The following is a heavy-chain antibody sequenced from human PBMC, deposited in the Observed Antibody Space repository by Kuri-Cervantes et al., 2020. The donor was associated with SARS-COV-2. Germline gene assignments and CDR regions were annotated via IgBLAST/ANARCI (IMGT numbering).Heavy chain of an antibody. CDR3: ARGYSSDQRYGMDV. J-gene: IGHJ6*02. D-gene: IGHD6-19*01. CDR1: GFTFSSYW. CDR2: IKQDGSEK. Sequence: GGSLRLSCVASGFTFSSYWMSWVRQAPGKGLEWVANIKQDGSEKYYVDSVKGRFTISRDNAKNSLFLQMNSLRAEDTAVYFCARGYSSDQRYGMDVWGQGTTVTVSS. V-gene: IGHV3-7*01.